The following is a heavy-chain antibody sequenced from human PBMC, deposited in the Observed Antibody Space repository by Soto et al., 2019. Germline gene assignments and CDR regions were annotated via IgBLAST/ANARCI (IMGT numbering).Heavy chain of an antibody. J-gene: IGHJ5*02. CDR3: ARDFVLLNMYNWFDP. V-gene: IGHV1-69*13. CDR2: IIPIFGTA. CDR1: GGTFSSYA. Sequence: ASVKVSCKASGGTFSSYAISWVRQAPGQGLEWMGGIIPIFGTANYAQKFQGRVTITADESTSTAYMELSSLRSEDTAVYYCARDFVLLNMYNWFDPWGQGTQVTVSS. D-gene: IGHD1-26*01.